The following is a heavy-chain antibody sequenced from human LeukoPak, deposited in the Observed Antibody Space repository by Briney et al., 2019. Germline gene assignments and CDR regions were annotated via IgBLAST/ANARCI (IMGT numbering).Heavy chain of an antibody. V-gene: IGHV3-53*01. J-gene: IGHJ3*02. CDR2: IYRSGST. CDR1: GFTFSSYG. Sequence: PGGSLRLSCAASGFTFSSYGIHWVRQAPGKGLEWVSVIYRSGSTYYADSVKGRFTISRDNSKNTLYLQMNRLRAEDTAVYYCARDSGHDAFDIWGQGTMVTVSS. CDR3: ARDSGHDAFDI.